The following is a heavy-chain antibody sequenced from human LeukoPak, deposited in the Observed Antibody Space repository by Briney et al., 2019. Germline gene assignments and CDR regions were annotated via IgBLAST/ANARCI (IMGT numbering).Heavy chain of an antibody. CDR2: VSSGGSTI. CDR3: GRDQWELRQSTFDI. Sequence: GGSLSLSCAASGFTLSAYYMSWIRQAPGQGLEWVSYVSSGGSTIHYADTVKGPFTISRDNAKNSLYLEMNSLRVEDTAVYYCGRDQWELRQSTFDIWGQGTMVTVSS. CDR1: GFTLSAYY. J-gene: IGHJ3*02. V-gene: IGHV3-11*01. D-gene: IGHD1-26*01.